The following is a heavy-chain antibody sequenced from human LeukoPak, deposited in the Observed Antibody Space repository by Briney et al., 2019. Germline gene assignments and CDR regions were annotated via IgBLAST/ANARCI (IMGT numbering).Heavy chain of an antibody. V-gene: IGHV3-48*02. CDR2: ISSSSSTI. D-gene: IGHD3-22*01. CDR3: ARPPGTYSSGYYRY. Sequence: GGSLRLSCAASGFTFSSYSMNWVRQAPGKGLEWVSYISSSSSTIYYADSVKGRFTISRDNAKNSLYLQMNSLRDEDTAVYYCARPPGTYSSGYYRYWGQGTLVTVSS. CDR1: GFTFSSYS. J-gene: IGHJ4*02.